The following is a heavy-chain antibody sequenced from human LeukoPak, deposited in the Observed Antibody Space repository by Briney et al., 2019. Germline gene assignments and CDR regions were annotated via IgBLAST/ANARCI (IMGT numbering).Heavy chain of an antibody. CDR1: GGTFSSYA. J-gene: IGHJ6*02. CDR3: ARDGYCSSTSCPALYYYGMDV. CDR2: IIPILGIA. V-gene: IGHV1-69*04. D-gene: IGHD2-2*03. Sequence: SVKVSCKASGGTFSSYAISWVQQAPGQGLEWMGRIIPILGIANYAQKFQGRVTITADKSTSTAYMELSSLRSEDTAVYYCARDGYCSSTSCPALYYYGMDVWGQGTTVTVSS.